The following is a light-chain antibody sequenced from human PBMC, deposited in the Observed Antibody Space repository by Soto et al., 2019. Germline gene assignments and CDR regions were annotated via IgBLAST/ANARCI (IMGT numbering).Light chain of an antibody. V-gene: IGKV4-1*01. Sequence: DIVMTQSPDSLAVSLGERATINCKSSQSVLYSSNNKNYLAWYQQKPGQPPKLLIYWASTRESGVPKRFSGSRSGTDFTLTISRLQDEDAAFYYCQQYYSTPYTFGQGTELEIK. CDR3: QQYYSTPYT. J-gene: IGKJ2*01. CDR2: WAS. CDR1: QSVLYSSNNKNY.